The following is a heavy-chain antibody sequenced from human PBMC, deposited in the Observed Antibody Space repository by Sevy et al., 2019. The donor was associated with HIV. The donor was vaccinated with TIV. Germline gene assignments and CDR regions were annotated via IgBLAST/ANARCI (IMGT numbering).Heavy chain of an antibody. CDR2: IGSSNSYK. J-gene: IGHJ3*02. Sequence: GGSLRLSCAASGFNFRSYRINWVRQAPGKGLEWVSSIGSSNSYKYYADSVKGRFTISRDNAKKSLYLQMNSLRAEDTAIYYCARDYEAFDIWGQGTMVTVSS. D-gene: IGHD3-3*01. V-gene: IGHV3-21*04. CDR3: ARDYEAFDI. CDR1: GFNFRSYR.